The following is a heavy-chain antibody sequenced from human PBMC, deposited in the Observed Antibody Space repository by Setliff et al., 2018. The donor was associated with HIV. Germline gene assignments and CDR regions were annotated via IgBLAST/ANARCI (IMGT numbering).Heavy chain of an antibody. V-gene: IGHV5-51*01. CDR2: IHPGDSNI. CDR1: GYSFSSYW. J-gene: IGHJ6*02. D-gene: IGHD1-20*01. Sequence: PGESLKISCKGSGYSFSSYWIGWVRQKPGKGLEWMGIIHPGDSNIKYSPSFRGQVTISTDKSIRIAYLQWSSLKASDTAMYYCASSITVAAGRSHYYYAMDVWGQGTTVTVSS. CDR3: ASSITVAAGRSHYYYAMDV.